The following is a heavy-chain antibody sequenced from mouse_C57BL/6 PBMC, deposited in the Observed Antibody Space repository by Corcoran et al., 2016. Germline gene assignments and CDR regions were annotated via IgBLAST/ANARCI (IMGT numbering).Heavy chain of an antibody. CDR2: INPNNGGT. Sequence: EVQLQQSGPELVKPGASVKISCKASGYTFTDYYMNWVKQSHGKSLEWIGDINPNNGGTSYNQKFKGKATLTADKSSSTAYMQLSSLTSEDSAVYFCAKGNWDWYFDVWGTGTTVTVSS. D-gene: IGHD4-1*01. J-gene: IGHJ1*03. V-gene: IGHV1-26*01. CDR3: AKGNWDWYFDV. CDR1: GYTFTDYY.